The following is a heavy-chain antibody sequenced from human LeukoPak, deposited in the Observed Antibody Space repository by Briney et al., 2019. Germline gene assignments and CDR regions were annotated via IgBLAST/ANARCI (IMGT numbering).Heavy chain of an antibody. Sequence: GGSLRLSCAASGFTFSNAWISWVGQAPGTCPASVANIKQDGSEKYYVDSVKGRFTISGDNAKNSLYLQMNSLRAEDTAVYYCARNALRIAAAGLAPFYFDYWGQGTLVTISS. CDR2: IKQDGSEK. CDR3: ARNALRIAAAGLAPFYFDY. V-gene: IGHV3-7*01. CDR1: GFTFSNAW. J-gene: IGHJ4*02. D-gene: IGHD6-13*01.